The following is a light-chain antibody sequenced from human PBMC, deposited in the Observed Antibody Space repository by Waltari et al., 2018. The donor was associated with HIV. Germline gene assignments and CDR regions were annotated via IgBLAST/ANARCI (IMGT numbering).Light chain of an antibody. CDR2: GNS. CDR1: SNHIGIYT. V-gene: IGLV1-44*01. CDR3: STWDNSLSGWV. J-gene: IGLJ3*02. Sequence: QSALTQEASVSGTVGQTVTLSCSGYSNHIGIYTAAWYQQISHGTPKPVMFGNSPPSGIPARFSASQSGTSASLTISGLQPEDEAHYYCSTWDNSLSGWVLGGGTTLTVL.